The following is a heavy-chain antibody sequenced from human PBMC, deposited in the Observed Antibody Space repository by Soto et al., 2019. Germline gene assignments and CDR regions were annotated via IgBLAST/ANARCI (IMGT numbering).Heavy chain of an antibody. J-gene: IGHJ5*02. V-gene: IGHV3-30-3*01. CDR1: GFTFTSYA. D-gene: IGHD3-10*01. Sequence: QVQLVESGGGVVQPGRSLRLSCAASGFTFTSYAIHWVRQAPGKGLEWVAVISYDENSKFYADSVKGRFTISRDNSKNPMYLQLDSLRAEDSAVYSCARDSIPGSGSYWATHFFDPWGQGTLVTVSS. CDR2: ISYDENSK. CDR3: ARDSIPGSGSYWATHFFDP.